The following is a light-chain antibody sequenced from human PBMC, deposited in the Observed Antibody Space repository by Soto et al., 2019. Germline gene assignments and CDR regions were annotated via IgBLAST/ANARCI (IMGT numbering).Light chain of an antibody. Sequence: EIVLTQSPGTLSLSPGERATLSCRASQSVSSSYLAWYQQRPGQAPSLLIYAAYTRATGVGDRCTGSGSATDFSLTITSLEPEEFVVYYCQERGKRPSSFGPGSK. CDR2: AAY. CDR1: QSVSSSY. CDR3: QERGKRPSS. V-gene: IGKV3D-20*02. J-gene: IGKJ2*04.